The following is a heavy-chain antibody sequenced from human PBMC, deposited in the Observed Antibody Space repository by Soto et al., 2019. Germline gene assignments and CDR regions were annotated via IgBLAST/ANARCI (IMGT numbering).Heavy chain of an antibody. V-gene: IGHV1-24*01. D-gene: IGHD3-10*01. Sequence: ASVKVSCKVSGYTLTELSMHWVQQAPGKGLEWMGGFDPEDGETIYAQKFQGRVTMTEDTSTDTAYMELSSLRSEDTAVYYCATEMYYYGSGSYYRNHWGQGTLVTVSS. CDR3: ATEMYYYGSGSYYRNH. CDR2: FDPEDGET. CDR1: GYTLTELS. J-gene: IGHJ5*02.